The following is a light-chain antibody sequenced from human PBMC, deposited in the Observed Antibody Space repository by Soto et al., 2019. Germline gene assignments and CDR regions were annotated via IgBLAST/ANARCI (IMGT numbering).Light chain of an antibody. CDR3: QQYQNSPRT. CDR1: QSVGGSS. J-gene: IGKJ1*01. CDR2: DTS. Sequence: EPVLTQSPGTLSLSPGERATVSCRASQSVGGSSLAWYQQRPGQAPRLLIYDTSKRATGIPDRFSGSGSGTDFTLTISRLEPEDFAVYYCQQYQNSPRTFGQGTKVEI. V-gene: IGKV3-20*01.